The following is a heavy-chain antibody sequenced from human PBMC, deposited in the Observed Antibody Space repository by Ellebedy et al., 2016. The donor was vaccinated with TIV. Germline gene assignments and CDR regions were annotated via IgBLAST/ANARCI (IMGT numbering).Heavy chain of an antibody. CDR2: INAGNGNT. CDR1: GYTFTSYV. V-gene: IGHV1-3*01. J-gene: IGHJ3*02. Sequence: AASVKVSCTASGYTFTSYVIHWVRQAPGQRLEWMGWINAGNGNTKYSQKFQGRVTITRDTSASTAYSELNSLRSEDTAVYYCARDMAIYDMVAMAIWGQGTMVTVSS. D-gene: IGHD5-12*01. CDR3: ARDMAIYDMVAMAI.